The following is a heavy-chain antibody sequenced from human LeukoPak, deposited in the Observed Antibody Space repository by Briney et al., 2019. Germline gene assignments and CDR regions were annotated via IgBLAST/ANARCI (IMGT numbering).Heavy chain of an antibody. V-gene: IGHV1-24*01. CDR2: FDPEDGET. J-gene: IGHJ3*02. CDR3: ATAAVAGDAFDI. D-gene: IGHD6-19*01. Sequence: ASVKVPCKVSGYTLTELSMHWVRQAPGKGLEWMGGFDPEDGETIYAQKFQGRVTMTEDTSTDTAYMELSSLRSEDTAVYYCATAAVAGDAFDIWGQGTMVTVSS. CDR1: GYTLTELS.